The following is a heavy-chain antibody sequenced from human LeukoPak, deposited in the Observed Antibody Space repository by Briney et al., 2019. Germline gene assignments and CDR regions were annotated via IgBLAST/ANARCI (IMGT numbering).Heavy chain of an antibody. CDR3: ARFLSEKYYFDY. J-gene: IGHJ4*02. Sequence: GASVKVSCKASGYTFTSYYMHWVRQAPGQGLEWVGIINPSGGSTSYAQKFQGRVTMTRDMSTSTVYMELSSLRSEDTAVYYCARFLSEKYYFDYWGQGTLVTVSS. CDR1: GYTFTSYY. CDR2: INPSGGST. D-gene: IGHD2/OR15-2a*01. V-gene: IGHV1-46*01.